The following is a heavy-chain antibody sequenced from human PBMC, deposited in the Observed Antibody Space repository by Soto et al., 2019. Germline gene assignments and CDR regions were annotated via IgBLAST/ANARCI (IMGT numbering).Heavy chain of an antibody. D-gene: IGHD3-22*01. CDR1: GYTFTSYG. Sequence: ASVKVSCKASGYTFTSYGISWVRQAPGQGLEWMGWISAYNGNTNYAQKLQGRVTMTTDTSTSTAYMELRSLRSDDTAVYYCARDSYYYDSSGYYYRDAFDIWGQGTMVTVS. J-gene: IGHJ3*02. V-gene: IGHV1-18*01. CDR2: ISAYNGNT. CDR3: ARDSYYYDSSGYYYRDAFDI.